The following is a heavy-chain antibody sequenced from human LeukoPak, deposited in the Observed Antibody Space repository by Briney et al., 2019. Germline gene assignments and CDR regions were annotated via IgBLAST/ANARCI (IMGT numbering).Heavy chain of an antibody. V-gene: IGHV3-21*01. CDR1: EFTFTTYS. CDR3: ARNPVRKFDY. D-gene: IGHD4-17*01. Sequence: PGGSLRLSCAASEFTFTTYSMAWVRQAPGKGLEWVSSISSSATYRYYADSVNGRFTISRDDPKNSLYLQMNSLRAEDTAVYYCARNPVRKFDYWGQGTLVTVSS. CDR2: ISSSATYR. J-gene: IGHJ4*02.